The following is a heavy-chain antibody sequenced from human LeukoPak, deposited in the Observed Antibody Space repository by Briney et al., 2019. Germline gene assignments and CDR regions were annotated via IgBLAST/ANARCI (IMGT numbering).Heavy chain of an antibody. CDR3: ARLGSSWDRAPDY. CDR1: GGSISSSSYY. D-gene: IGHD6-13*01. V-gene: IGHV4-39*07. Sequence: PSETLSLTCTVSGGSISSSSYYWGWIRQPPGEGLEWIGSIYYSGSTYYNPSLKSRVTISVDTSKNQFSLKLSSVTAADTAVYYCARLGSSWDRAPDYWGQGTLVTVSS. CDR2: IYYSGST. J-gene: IGHJ4*02.